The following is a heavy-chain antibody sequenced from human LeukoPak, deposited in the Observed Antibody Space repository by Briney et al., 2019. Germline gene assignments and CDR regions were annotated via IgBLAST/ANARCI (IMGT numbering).Heavy chain of an antibody. CDR1: GGSISSYY. Sequence: SETLSLTCTVSGGSISSYYWSWIRQPPGKGLEWIGYIYYSGSTNYNPSLKSRVTISVDTSKNQFSLKLSSVTAADTAVYYCARGEQRLVPDYWGQGTLVTVSS. CDR3: ARGEQRLVPDY. D-gene: IGHD6-13*01. J-gene: IGHJ4*02. V-gene: IGHV4-59*01. CDR2: IYYSGST.